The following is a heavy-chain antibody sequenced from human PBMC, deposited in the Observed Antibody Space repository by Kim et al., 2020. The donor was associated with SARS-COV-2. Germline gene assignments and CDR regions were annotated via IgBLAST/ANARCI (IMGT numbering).Heavy chain of an antibody. CDR1: GGTFSSYA. CDR2: IIPILGIA. J-gene: IGHJ1*01. CDR3: ARGSYYYGSGSYITQANGAEYFQH. Sequence: SVKVSCKASGGTFSSYAISWVRQAPGQGLEWMGRIIPILGIANYAQKFQGRVTITADKSTSTAYMELSSLRSEDTAVYYCARGSYYYGSGSYITQANGAEYFQHWGQGTLVTVSS. V-gene: IGHV1-69*04. D-gene: IGHD3-10*01.